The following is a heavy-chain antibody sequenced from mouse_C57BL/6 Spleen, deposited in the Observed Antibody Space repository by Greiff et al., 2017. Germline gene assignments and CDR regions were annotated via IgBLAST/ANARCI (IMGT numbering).Heavy chain of an antibody. V-gene: IGHV1-64*01. J-gene: IGHJ2*01. Sequence: QVQLQQSGAELVKPGASVKLSCKASGYTFTSYWMHWVKQRPGQGLEWIGMIHPNSGSTNYNEKFKSKATLTVDKSSSTAYMQLSSLTSEDSAVYYCARKRNYSNGDYFDYWGQGTTLTVSS. CDR2: IHPNSGST. D-gene: IGHD2-5*01. CDR3: ARKRNYSNGDYFDY. CDR1: GYTFTSYW.